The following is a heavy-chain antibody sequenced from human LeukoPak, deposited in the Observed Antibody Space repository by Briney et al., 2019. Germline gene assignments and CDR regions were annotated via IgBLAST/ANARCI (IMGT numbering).Heavy chain of an antibody. D-gene: IGHD3-3*01. CDR1: GGSFSGYY. CDR3: AGGVSYDFWSGYPSHFDY. Sequence: PSETLSLTCAVYGGSFSGYYWSWIRQPPEKGLEWIGEINHSGSTNYNPSLKSRVTISVDRSKNQFSLKLSSVTAADTAVYYCAGGVSYDFWSGYPSHFDYWGQGTLVTVSS. V-gene: IGHV4-34*01. J-gene: IGHJ4*02. CDR2: INHSGST.